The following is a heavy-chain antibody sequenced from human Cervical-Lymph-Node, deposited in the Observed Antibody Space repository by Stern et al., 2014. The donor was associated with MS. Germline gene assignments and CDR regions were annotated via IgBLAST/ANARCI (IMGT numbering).Heavy chain of an antibody. J-gene: IGHJ6*02. D-gene: IGHD2/OR15-2a*01. V-gene: IGHV1-69*01. CDR3: ARGGRDYFYYYYGMDV. CDR1: GGTFTRHA. CDR2: IIPLFGTT. Sequence: VQLVESGAEVKKPGSSVKVSCKDSGGTFTRHAFGWVRQAPGQGLEWMGGIIPLFGTTDYAQKFQARVTITADESTSTVYMELSSLRSEDTAVYYCARGGRDYFYYYYGMDVWGQGTTVTVSS.